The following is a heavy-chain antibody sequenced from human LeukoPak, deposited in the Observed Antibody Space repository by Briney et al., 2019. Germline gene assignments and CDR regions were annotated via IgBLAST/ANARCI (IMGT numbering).Heavy chain of an antibody. D-gene: IGHD2-2*01. V-gene: IGHV4-39*07. J-gene: IGHJ5*02. Sequence: PSETLSLTCTVSGGSITRGNYYWGWIRQPPGKGLEWIGRIYDSGSTYYNPSLKGRFTISINTSRNQLSLKLSSVTAADTAIYYCARDRIYCTSTSCFFKWFDPWGQGTLVTVSS. CDR1: GGSITRGNYY. CDR2: IYDSGST. CDR3: ARDRIYCTSTSCFFKWFDP.